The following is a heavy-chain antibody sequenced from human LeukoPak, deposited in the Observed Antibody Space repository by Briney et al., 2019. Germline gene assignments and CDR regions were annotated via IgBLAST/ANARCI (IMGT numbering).Heavy chain of an antibody. CDR1: GGSISSSSYY. J-gene: IGHJ3*02. D-gene: IGHD1-14*01. CDR3: ARDHVRFIRRRNNVFDI. Sequence: TTSETLSLTCTVSGGSISSSSYYWGWIRQPPGKGLEWIGSIYYSGSTYYNPSLKSRVTISVDTSKNQFSLKLSSVTAADTAVYYCARDHVRFIRRRNNVFDIWGQGTMVTVSS. CDR2: IYYSGST. V-gene: IGHV4-39*07.